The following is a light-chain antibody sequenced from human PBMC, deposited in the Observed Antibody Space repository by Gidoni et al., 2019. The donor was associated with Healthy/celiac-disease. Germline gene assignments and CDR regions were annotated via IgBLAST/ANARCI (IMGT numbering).Light chain of an antibody. V-gene: IGKV3-11*01. Sequence: EIVLTQSPATLSLSPGERATLSCRASQSVSSYLAWYQQKPGQAPRLLIYDASNRATSIPARFSGSGSGKDFTLTISSLEPEDFAVYYCQQHSNWPRTFGQGTRLEIK. CDR3: QQHSNWPRT. CDR2: DAS. CDR1: QSVSSY. J-gene: IGKJ5*01.